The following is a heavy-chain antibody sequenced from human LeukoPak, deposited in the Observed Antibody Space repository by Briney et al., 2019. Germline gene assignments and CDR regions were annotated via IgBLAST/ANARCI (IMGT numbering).Heavy chain of an antibody. CDR1: GSISSSDW. D-gene: IGHD3-22*01. CDR3: ARTADYYDSSGYYEVVNNFDY. J-gene: IGHJ4*02. CDR2: IKVDVIEK. V-gene: IGHV3-7*04. Sequence: GGSLRLSCAASGSISSSDWGSWAGWPQGEGRGWVATIKVDVIEKHYVDSVKGRFTISRDDANNSLYLQMNSLTAEDTAVYYCARTADYYDSSGYYEVVNNFDYWGQGTLVTVSS.